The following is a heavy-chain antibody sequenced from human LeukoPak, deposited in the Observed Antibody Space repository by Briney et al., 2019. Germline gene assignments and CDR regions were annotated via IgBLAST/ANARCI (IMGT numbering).Heavy chain of an antibody. V-gene: IGHV3-23*01. CDR2: ISGSGGST. CDR1: GFTFSSYA. Sequence: GGSLRLSCAASGFTFSSYAMSWVRQAPGKGLEWGSAISGSGGSTYYADSVKGRFTISRDNSKNTLYQQMNSLRADDTAVYYCAKSLRGTAVAGQCWGQGTLVTVSS. J-gene: IGHJ4*02. CDR3: AKSLRGTAVAGQC. D-gene: IGHD6-19*01.